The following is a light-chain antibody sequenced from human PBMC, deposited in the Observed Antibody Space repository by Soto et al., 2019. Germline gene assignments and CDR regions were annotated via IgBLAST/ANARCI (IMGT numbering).Light chain of an antibody. Sequence: QSVLTQSPSASGTPGQRVTISCYGSSSNIGSNAVNWFQQVPGTAPKLLIYNNNQRPSGVPDRFSGSKAGTSASLAISGLQSEDEADYYCAAWDVSLKVVFGGGTKVTVL. V-gene: IGLV1-44*01. CDR2: NNN. CDR3: AAWDVSLKVV. J-gene: IGLJ3*02. CDR1: SSNIGSNA.